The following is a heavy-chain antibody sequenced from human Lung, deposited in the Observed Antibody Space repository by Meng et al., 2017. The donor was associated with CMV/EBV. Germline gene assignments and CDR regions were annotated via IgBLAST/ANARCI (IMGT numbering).Heavy chain of an antibody. V-gene: IGHV3-74*01. CDR3: AREGYCSSTSCLYYYYYGMDV. CDR2: INSDGSST. D-gene: IGHD2-2*01. J-gene: IGHJ6*02. Sequence: SXKISXAASGFTFSSYWMHWVRQAPGKGLVWVSRINSDGSSTSYADSVKGRFTISRDNAKNTLYLQMNSLRAEDTAVYYCAREGYCSSTSCLYYYYYGMDVWGQGXTVTVSS. CDR1: GFTFSSYW.